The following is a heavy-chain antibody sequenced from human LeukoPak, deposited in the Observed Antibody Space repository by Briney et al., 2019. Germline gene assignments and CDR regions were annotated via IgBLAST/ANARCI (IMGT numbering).Heavy chain of an antibody. V-gene: IGHV1-8*01. Sequence: ASVKVSCKASGYTFTSYDINRMRHATAQGLEWMGWMNPNSGNTGYAQKFQGRVTMTRNTSISTAYMELSSLRSEDTAVYYCARGLQNLDGMDVWGQGTTVTVAS. CDR1: GYTFTSYD. D-gene: IGHD3-16*01. CDR3: ARGLQNLDGMDV. CDR2: MNPNSGNT. J-gene: IGHJ6*02.